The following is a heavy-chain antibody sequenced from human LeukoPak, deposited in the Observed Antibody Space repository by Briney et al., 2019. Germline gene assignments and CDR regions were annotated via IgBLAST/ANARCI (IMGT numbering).Heavy chain of an antibody. CDR1: GFTFSSYA. Sequence: GGSLRLSCAASGFTFSSYAMSWVRQAPGKGLEWVSAIRGSGGSTYYADSVKRRFTISRDNSKNTLYLQMNSLRAEDTAVYYCAKDPLPYDFWSGYWKDYWGQGTLVTVSS. V-gene: IGHV3-23*01. J-gene: IGHJ4*02. D-gene: IGHD3-3*01. CDR2: IRGSGGST. CDR3: AKDPLPYDFWSGYWKDY.